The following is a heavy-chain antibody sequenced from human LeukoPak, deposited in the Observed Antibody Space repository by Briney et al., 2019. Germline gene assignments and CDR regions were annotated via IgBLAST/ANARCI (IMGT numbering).Heavy chain of an antibody. CDR3: AGSPYSSSNFDY. D-gene: IGHD6-6*01. V-gene: IGHV3-48*03. Sequence: GGSLRLSCAASGFTFSSYEMNWVRQAPGKGLEWVSYISSSGSTIYYADSVKGRFTISRDNAKNSLYLQMNSLRAEDTAVYYCAGSPYSSSNFDYWGQGTLVTVSS. J-gene: IGHJ4*02. CDR1: GFTFSSYE. CDR2: ISSSGSTI.